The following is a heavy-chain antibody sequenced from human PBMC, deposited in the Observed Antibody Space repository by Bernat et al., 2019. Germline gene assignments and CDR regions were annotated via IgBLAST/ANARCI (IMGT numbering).Heavy chain of an antibody. D-gene: IGHD3-22*01. CDR3: ARDLLPYYYDSSGYYGLGY. J-gene: IGHJ4*02. V-gene: IGHV3-66*01. CDR1: GFTFSSYA. Sequence: EVQLLESGGGLVQPGGSLRLSCAASGFTFSSYAMSWVRQAPGKGLEWVSVIYSGGSTYYADSVKGRFTISRDNSKNTLYLQMNSLRAEDTAVYYCARDLLPYYYDSSGYYGLGYWGQGTLVTVSS. CDR2: IYSGGST.